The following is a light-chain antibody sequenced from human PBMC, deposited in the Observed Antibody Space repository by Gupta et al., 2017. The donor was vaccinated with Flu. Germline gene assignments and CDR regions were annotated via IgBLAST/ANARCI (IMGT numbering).Light chain of an antibody. J-gene: IGLJ1*01. CDR1: NIGSKR. V-gene: IGLV3-21*02. CDR2: YNR. CDR3: AVWDSSRNDHV. Sequence: SYVLTHPPSLSVSPGQTATITCGGDNIGSKRAHWYQQKPGQAPVLVVYYNRDRPSRITERFSGSNSGTTATLAISRVEAEDEADYYCAVWDSSRNDHVFGAGTTVTVL.